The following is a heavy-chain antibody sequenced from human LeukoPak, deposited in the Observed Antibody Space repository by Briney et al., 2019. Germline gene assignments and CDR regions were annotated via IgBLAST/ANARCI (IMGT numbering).Heavy chain of an antibody. D-gene: IGHD3-10*01. CDR3: ARVPITLVRGVVTYYFDY. Sequence: SETLSLTCTVAGASISDYYWSWIRQPPGKGLEWIGYFYFSGSTSYNPSLKSRVTISVDTSKNQFSLTLSSVTAADTAVYYCARVPITLVRGVVTYYFDYWGQGTPVTVSS. J-gene: IGHJ4*02. CDR1: GASISDYY. V-gene: IGHV4-59*01. CDR2: FYFSGST.